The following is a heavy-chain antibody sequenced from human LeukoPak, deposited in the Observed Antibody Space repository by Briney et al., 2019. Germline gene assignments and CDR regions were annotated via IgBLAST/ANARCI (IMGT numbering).Heavy chain of an antibody. CDR1: GFTFSDYN. V-gene: IGHV3-11*04. Sequence: PGGSLRLSCAASGFTFSDYNMGWIRQAPGKGLEWVSSISRSGSTKYYADSVKGRFTISRDNAKNSLYLQMNSLRAEDTAVYYCAREESGSYFEFDYWGQGTLVTVSS. CDR2: ISRSGSTK. J-gene: IGHJ4*02. D-gene: IGHD1-26*01. CDR3: AREESGSYFEFDY.